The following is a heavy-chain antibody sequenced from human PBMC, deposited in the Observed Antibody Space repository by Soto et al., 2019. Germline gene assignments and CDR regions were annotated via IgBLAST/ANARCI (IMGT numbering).Heavy chain of an antibody. V-gene: IGHV4-59*08. CDR3: ARLEWDTMVRGVIYYY. CDR2: IYYSGST. D-gene: IGHD3-10*01. J-gene: IGHJ4*02. Sequence: QVQLQESGPGLVKPSETLSLTCTVSGGSISSYYWSWIRQPPGKGLEWIGYIYYSGSTNYNPSLKSRVTISVDTSKNQFSLKLSSVTAADTAVYYCARLEWDTMVRGVIYYYWGQGTLVTVSS. CDR1: GGSISSYY.